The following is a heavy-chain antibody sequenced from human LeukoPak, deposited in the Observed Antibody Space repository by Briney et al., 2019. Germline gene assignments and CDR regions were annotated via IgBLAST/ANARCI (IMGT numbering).Heavy chain of an antibody. J-gene: IGHJ4*02. D-gene: IGHD2-15*01. CDR2: INTNTGNP. V-gene: IGHV7-4-1*02. CDR1: GYTFTTYG. Sequence: GASVKVSCKASGYTFTTYGMNWVRQAPGQGLEWMGWINTNTGNPTYAQGFTGRFVFSLDTSVSTAYLQISSLKAEDTAVYYCASSYCSGGNCYPQLTVYYFDFWGQGTLVTVSS. CDR3: ASSYCSGGNCYPQLTVYYFDF.